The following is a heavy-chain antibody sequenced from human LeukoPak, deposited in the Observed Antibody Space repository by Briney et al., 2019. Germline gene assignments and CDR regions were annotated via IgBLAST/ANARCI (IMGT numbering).Heavy chain of an antibody. V-gene: IGHV3-30*18. CDR2: ISYDGSNE. D-gene: IGHD3-9*01. CDR3: AKSSDLLTGYYSYFEY. Sequence: GRSLRLSCAASGFTFSSYGMHWVRQAPGKGLEWVAVISYDGSNEYYADSVKGRFTISRDNSKNTLYMQMNSLRAEDTAVYYCAKSSDLLTGYYSYFEYWGHGTLVTVAS. CDR1: GFTFSSYG. J-gene: IGHJ4*01.